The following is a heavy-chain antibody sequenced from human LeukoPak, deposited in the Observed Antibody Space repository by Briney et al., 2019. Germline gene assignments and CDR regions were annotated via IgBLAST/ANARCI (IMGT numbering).Heavy chain of an antibody. CDR1: GGSFSGYY. Sequence: PSETLSLTCAVYGGSFSGYYWSWIRQPPGKGLEWTGEINHSGSTNYNPSLKSRVTISVDTSKNQFSLKLSSVTAADTAVYYCARGLGYSSSWYQYWGQGTLVTVSS. CDR2: INHSGST. D-gene: IGHD6-13*01. V-gene: IGHV4-34*01. CDR3: ARGLGYSSSWYQY. J-gene: IGHJ4*02.